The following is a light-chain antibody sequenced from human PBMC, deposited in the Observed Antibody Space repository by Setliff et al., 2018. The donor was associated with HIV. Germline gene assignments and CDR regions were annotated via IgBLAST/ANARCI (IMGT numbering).Light chain of an antibody. J-gene: IGKJ1*01. CDR1: QSISSY. V-gene: IGKV1-39*01. Sequence: DIQMTQSPSSLSAYVGDRVTITCRASQSISSYLNWYQQKPGKAPKLLIYAASSLQSGVPSRFSGSGSGTDFTLTISSLQPEDFATYYCQQSYSTPRTFGQGTKV. CDR3: QQSYSTPRT. CDR2: AAS.